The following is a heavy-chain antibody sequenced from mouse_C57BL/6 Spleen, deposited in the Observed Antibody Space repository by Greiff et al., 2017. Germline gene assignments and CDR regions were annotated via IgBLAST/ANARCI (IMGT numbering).Heavy chain of an antibody. CDR1: GYSITSGYY. D-gene: IGHD2-4*01. CDR2: ISYDGSN. J-gene: IGHJ1*03. Sequence: ESGPGLVKPSQSLSLTCSVTGYSITSGYYWNWIRQFPGNKLEWMGYISYDGSNNYNPSLKNRISITRDTSKNQFFLKLNSVTTEDTATYDCARRVYYDYDDWYFDVWGTGTTVTVSS. CDR3: ARRVYYDYDDWYFDV. V-gene: IGHV3-6*01.